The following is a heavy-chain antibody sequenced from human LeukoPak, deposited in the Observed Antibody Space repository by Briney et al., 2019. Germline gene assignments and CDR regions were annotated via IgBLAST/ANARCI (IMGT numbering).Heavy chain of an antibody. CDR1: GFTFSSYA. CDR3: ARDKRTDSSGYYSDAFDI. J-gene: IGHJ3*02. CDR2: ISGSGGST. V-gene: IGHV3-23*01. Sequence: GGSLRLSCAASGFTFSSYAMSWVRQAPGKGLEWVSAISGSGGSTYYADSVKGRFIISRDNSKNTLYLQMNSLRAEDTAVYNCARDKRTDSSGYYSDAFDIWGQGTMVTVSS. D-gene: IGHD3-22*01.